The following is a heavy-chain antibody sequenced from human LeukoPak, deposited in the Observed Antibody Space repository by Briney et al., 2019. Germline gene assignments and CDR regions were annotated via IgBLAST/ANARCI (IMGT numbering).Heavy chain of an antibody. CDR1: GFTFSSYS. CDR3: ARGEYCSSTSCYAARYYYYMDV. Sequence: GGSLRLSCAASGFTFSSYSMNWVRQAPGKGLEWVSYISSSSSTIYYADSVKGRFTISRDNAKNSLYLQMNSLRAEDTAVYYCARGEYCSSTSCYAARYYYYMDVWGKGTTVTVSS. J-gene: IGHJ6*03. D-gene: IGHD2-2*01. CDR2: ISSSSSTI. V-gene: IGHV3-48*04.